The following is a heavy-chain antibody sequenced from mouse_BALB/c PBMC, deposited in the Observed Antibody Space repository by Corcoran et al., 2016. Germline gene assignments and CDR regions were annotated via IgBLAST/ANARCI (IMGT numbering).Heavy chain of an antibody. Sequence: QVTLKESGPGILQPSQTLSLTCSFSGFSLSTSGMGVSWIRQPSGKGLEWLAHIYWDDDKRYNPSLKSRLTISKDTSRNQVFLKITSVDTADNATYYCARIYYGPTGAMDYWGQGTSVTVSS. J-gene: IGHJ4*01. D-gene: IGHD2-1*01. CDR2: IYWDDDK. CDR3: ARIYYGPTGAMDY. V-gene: IGHV8-12*01. CDR1: GFSLSTSGMG.